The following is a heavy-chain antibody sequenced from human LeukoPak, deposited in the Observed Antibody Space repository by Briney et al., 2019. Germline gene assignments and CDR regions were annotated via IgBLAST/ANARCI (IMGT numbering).Heavy chain of an antibody. CDR2: IYYSGST. CDR3: ARRRITMVRGVISYAFDI. V-gene: IGHV4-59*01. D-gene: IGHD3-10*01. J-gene: IGHJ3*02. CDR1: GVSISSYY. Sequence: KPSETLSLTCTVSGVSISSYYWSWIRQPPGKGLEWIGYIYYSGSTNYNPSLKSRVTISVDTSKNQFSLKLSSVTAADTAVYYCARRRITMVRGVISYAFDIWGQGTMVTVSS.